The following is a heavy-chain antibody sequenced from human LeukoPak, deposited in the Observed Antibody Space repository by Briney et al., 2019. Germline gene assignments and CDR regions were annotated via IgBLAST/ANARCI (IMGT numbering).Heavy chain of an antibody. CDR2: IYYSGST. CDR3: ARHIWLGSSSQDAFDI. D-gene: IGHD3-9*01. CDR1: GGSINSYY. J-gene: IGHJ3*02. Sequence: PSETLSLTCTVSGGSINSYYWTWIRQPPGKGLEWIGYIYYSGSTNYNPSLKSRVTISVGTSKNQFSLKLSSVTAADTAVYYCARHIWLGSSSQDAFDIWGQGTMVTVSS. V-gene: IGHV4-59*08.